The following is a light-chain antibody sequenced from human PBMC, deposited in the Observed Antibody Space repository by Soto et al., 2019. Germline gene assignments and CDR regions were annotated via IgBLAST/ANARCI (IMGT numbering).Light chain of an antibody. V-gene: IGLV2-14*01. J-gene: IGLJ2*01. CDR1: SSDVGGYNY. CDR2: DVS. CDR3: SSYTSSITAV. Sequence: QSALTQPASVSGSPGQSITISCTGTSSDVGGYNYVSWYQQHPGKAPKLMIYDVSNRPSGVSNRFSGSKSGNTASLTISGLHAEDEADYYCSSYTSSITAVFGGRTKLTVL.